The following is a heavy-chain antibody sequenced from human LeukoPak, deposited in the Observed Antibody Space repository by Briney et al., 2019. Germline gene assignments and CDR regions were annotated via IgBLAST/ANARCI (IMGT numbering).Heavy chain of an antibody. Sequence: ASVKVSCKASGYTFTSYGISWVRQAPGQGLEWMGWISAYNGNTNYAQKLQGRVTMTTDTSTSTDYMELRSLRSDDTAVYYCARDYGDYVFDYWGQGTLVTVSS. V-gene: IGHV1-18*01. J-gene: IGHJ4*02. CDR1: GYTFTSYG. CDR3: ARDYGDYVFDY. CDR2: ISAYNGNT. D-gene: IGHD4-17*01.